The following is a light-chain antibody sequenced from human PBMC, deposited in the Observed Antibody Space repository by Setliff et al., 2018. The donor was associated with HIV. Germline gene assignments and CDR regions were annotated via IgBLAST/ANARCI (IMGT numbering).Light chain of an antibody. V-gene: IGLV3-21*01. CDR2: DDS. Sequence: SYELAQPPSVSAAPGKTATITCGGNNIGTKRVHWYQQKPGQAPVLVVYDDSDRPSGIRERFSGSNSGNTATLTTTRVEAGDEADYYCQVWDSRSDHYVFGTGTKGTVL. J-gene: IGLJ1*01. CDR3: QVWDSRSDHYV. CDR1: NIGTKR.